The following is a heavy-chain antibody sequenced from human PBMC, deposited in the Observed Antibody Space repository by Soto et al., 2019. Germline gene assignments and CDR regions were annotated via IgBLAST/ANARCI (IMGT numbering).Heavy chain of an antibody. Sequence: QVPLVQSGAEVKKPGASVKVSCKASGYTFTSYGISWVRQAPGQGLEWMGWISAYNGNTNYAQKLQGRVTMTTDTFTRTADMVLRCVRSDDTAVYYCARGPRPYCSSTRCYTGPFYYYYYGMDVWGQGTTVTVSS. D-gene: IGHD2-2*02. CDR3: ARGPRPYCSSTRCYTGPFYYYYYGMDV. V-gene: IGHV1-18*01. CDR2: ISAYNGNT. J-gene: IGHJ6*01. CDR1: GYTFTSYG.